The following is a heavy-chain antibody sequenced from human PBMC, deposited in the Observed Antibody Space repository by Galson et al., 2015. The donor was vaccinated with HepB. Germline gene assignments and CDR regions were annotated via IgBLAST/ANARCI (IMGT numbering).Heavy chain of an antibody. V-gene: IGHV5-51*01. D-gene: IGHD6-19*01. CDR1: GYSFTSYW. Sequence: QSGAEVKKPGESLKISCKGSGYSFTSYWIGWVRQMPGKGLEWMGIIYPGDSDTRYSPSFQGQVTISADKSISTAYLQWSSLKASDTAMYYCARQKSSGWYTFGDYYYYGMDVWGQGTTVTVSS. CDR2: IYPGDSDT. CDR3: ARQKSSGWYTFGDYYYYGMDV. J-gene: IGHJ6*02.